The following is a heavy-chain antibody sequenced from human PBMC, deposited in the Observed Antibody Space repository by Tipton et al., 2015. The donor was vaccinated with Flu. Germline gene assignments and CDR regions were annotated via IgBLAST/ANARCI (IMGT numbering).Heavy chain of an antibody. CDR2: IYTTGST. CDR3: AREYLFFGELSTAYYFDS. D-gene: IGHD3-16*01. V-gene: IGHV4-61*02. J-gene: IGHJ4*02. CDR1: SGSVSRGRYY. Sequence: TLSLTCTVSSGSVSRGRYYWSWIRQPAGKELEWIGRIYTTGSTNFNPSLEGRVTISIDPSKNQFSLSLSSVTAADTAVYYCAREYLFFGELSTAYYFDSWGQGTLVTVSS.